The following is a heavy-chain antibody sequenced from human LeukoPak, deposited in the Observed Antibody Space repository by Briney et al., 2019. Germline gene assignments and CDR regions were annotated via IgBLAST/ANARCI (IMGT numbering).Heavy chain of an antibody. Sequence: GGSLRLSCAASGFTFSSYSMNWVRQAPGKGLEWVSSISSSSSYIYYADSVKGRFTISRDNAQNSLYLLMNSLRAEDMAVYYCARDLSIAVAGTGFDYWGQGTLVTVSS. D-gene: IGHD6-19*01. J-gene: IGHJ4*02. V-gene: IGHV3-21*01. CDR2: ISSSSSYI. CDR1: GFTFSSYS. CDR3: ARDLSIAVAGTGFDY.